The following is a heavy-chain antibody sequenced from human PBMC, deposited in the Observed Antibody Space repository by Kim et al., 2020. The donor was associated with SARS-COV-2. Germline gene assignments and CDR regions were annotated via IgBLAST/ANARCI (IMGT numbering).Heavy chain of an antibody. V-gene: IGHV3-23*01. J-gene: IGHJ5*02. Sequence: YYADSVKGRFTISRDNYKNTMYLQMNFLRAEDTAVYYCAKDPRSSSSFNPWGQGTLVTVSS. CDR3: AKDPRSSSSFNP. D-gene: IGHD6-13*01.